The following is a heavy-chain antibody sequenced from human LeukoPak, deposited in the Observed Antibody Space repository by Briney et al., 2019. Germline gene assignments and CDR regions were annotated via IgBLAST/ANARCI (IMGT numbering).Heavy chain of an antibody. D-gene: IGHD2-15*01. J-gene: IGHJ3*02. V-gene: IGHV3-21*01. Sequence: GGSLTLSCAASGFTFSSYSMNWVRQAPGKGLEWVSSISSSSSYIYYADSVKGRFTISRDNAKNTLYLQMSSLRVEDTAVYHCVGERVMGGHVGGFDIWGQGTMVTVSS. CDR2: ISSSSSYI. CDR1: GFTFSSYS. CDR3: VGERVMGGHVGGFDI.